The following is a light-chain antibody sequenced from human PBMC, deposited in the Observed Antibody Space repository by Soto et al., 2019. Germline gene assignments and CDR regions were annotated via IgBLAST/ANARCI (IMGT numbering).Light chain of an antibody. J-gene: IGKJ1*01. CDR1: QTVTSN. Sequence: ELVMTQSPATLSVSPGERATLSCRASQTVTSNYLAWYQQKPGQAPRLLIYAASTRATGIPARFSGSGSGTDFTLTISSLRFEDFAVYYCQQYNNWPRTFGQGTKVDI. CDR2: AAS. V-gene: IGKV3-15*01. CDR3: QQYNNWPRT.